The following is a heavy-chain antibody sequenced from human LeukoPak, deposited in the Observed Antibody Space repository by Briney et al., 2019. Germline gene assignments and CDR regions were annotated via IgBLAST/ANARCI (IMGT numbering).Heavy chain of an antibody. CDR2: INTYNGNT. Sequence: ASVKVSCKASGYTFSSYGISWVRQAPGQGLEWMGWINTYNGNTNYAQKFRGRVTITADESTSTAYMELSSLRSEDTAVYYCARESLIVVVPAAIAFDIWGQGTMVTVSS. CDR1: GYTFSSYG. J-gene: IGHJ3*02. V-gene: IGHV1-18*01. CDR3: ARESLIVVVPAAIAFDI. D-gene: IGHD2-2*01.